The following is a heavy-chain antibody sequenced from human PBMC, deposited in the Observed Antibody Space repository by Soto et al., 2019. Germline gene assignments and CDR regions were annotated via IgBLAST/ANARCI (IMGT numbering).Heavy chain of an antibody. CDR3: ARHIVVVNAMYNWFDP. V-gene: IGHV4-4*07. CDR2: IYTSGST. CDR1: GGSISSYY. Sequence: PSETLSLTCTVSGGSISSYYWSWIRQPAGKGLEWIGRIYTSGSTNYNPSLKSRVTMSVDTSKNQFSLKLSSVTAADTAVYYCARHIVVVNAMYNWFDPWGQGTLVTVSS. D-gene: IGHD2-21*01. J-gene: IGHJ5*02.